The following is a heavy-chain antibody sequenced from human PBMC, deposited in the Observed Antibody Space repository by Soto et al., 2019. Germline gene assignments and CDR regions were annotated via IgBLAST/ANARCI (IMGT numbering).Heavy chain of an antibody. V-gene: IGHV1-18*01. CDR1: GYTFTTYG. D-gene: IGHD1-1*01. Sequence: QVHLVQSGAEVKKPGASVKVSCKGSGYTFTTYGITWVRQAPGQGLEWMGWISAHNGNTNYAQKLQGRVTVTRDTSTSTAYTELRSLRSYDTALYYCARGRYGDYWGQGALVTVSS. CDR3: ARGRYGDY. J-gene: IGHJ4*02. CDR2: ISAHNGNT.